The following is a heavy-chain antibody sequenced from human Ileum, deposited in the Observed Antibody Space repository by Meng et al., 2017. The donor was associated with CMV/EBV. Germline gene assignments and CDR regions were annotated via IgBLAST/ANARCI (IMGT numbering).Heavy chain of an antibody. Sequence: EVKLVGSGGGLIQPGGSLRLSCAVSTFSVSSNYMIWVRQAPGKGLEWVSIIYGGGTTYYADSVKGRFTISRDNSKNTLFLQMNNLRVEDTAVYYCARPHSQSTGWGADSWGQGTLVTVSS. D-gene: IGHD1-26*01. CDR2: IYGGGTT. V-gene: IGHV3-53*01. J-gene: IGHJ4*02. CDR1: TFSVSSNY. CDR3: ARPHSQSTGWGADS.